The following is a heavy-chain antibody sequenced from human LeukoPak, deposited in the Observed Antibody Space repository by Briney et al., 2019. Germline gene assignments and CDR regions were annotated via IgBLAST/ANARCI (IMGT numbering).Heavy chain of an antibody. CDR1: GFTFSSYG. J-gene: IGHJ4*02. CDR3: AKDKWELTGAHFDY. Sequence: GGSLRLSSAASGFTFSSYGMSWVRQAPGKGLEWVSGITYNSGSIDYTDSVKGRFTISRDNAKNSLYLQMNSLRAEDTAVYYCAKDKWELTGAHFDYWGQGTLVTVSS. D-gene: IGHD1-26*01. V-gene: IGHV3-9*01. CDR2: ITYNSGSI.